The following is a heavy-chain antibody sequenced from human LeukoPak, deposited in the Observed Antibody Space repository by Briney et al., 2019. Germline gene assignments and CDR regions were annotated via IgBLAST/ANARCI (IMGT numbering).Heavy chain of an antibody. CDR1: GGSISSGGYY. CDR3: ATGDCSSTSCQGAFDI. D-gene: IGHD2-2*01. J-gene: IGHJ3*02. CDR2: IYHSGST. Sequence: PSQTLSLTCTVSGGSISSGGYYWSWIRQPPGKGLEWIGYIYHSGSTYYNPSLKSRLTISVDRSKNQFSPKLSSVTAADTAVYYCATGDCSSTSCQGAFDIWGQGTMVTVSS. V-gene: IGHV4-30-2*01.